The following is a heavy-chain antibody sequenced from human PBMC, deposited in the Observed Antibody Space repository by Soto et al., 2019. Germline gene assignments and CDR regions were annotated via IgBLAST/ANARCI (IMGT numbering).Heavy chain of an antibody. Sequence: QVQLVQSGAEVKKPGASVKVSCQASGYTFTKYFIQWLRQGPGQDLEWVGLINPAGGTTSYAQKFQGRVTMTRDTSTRTVFMEMSSLRSDDTGVYFCARDGTFDIWGQGTLVTVSS. CDR1: GYTFTKYF. D-gene: IGHD1-7*01. J-gene: IGHJ4*02. CDR2: INPAGGTT. CDR3: ARDGTFDI. V-gene: IGHV1-46*01.